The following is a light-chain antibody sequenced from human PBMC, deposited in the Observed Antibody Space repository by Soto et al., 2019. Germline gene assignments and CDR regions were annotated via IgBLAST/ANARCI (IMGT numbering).Light chain of an antibody. CDR3: SSYTSSSTLEV. V-gene: IGLV2-14*01. CDR2: DVS. J-gene: IGLJ2*01. CDR1: SSDVGGYNF. Sequence: QSVLTQPPSVSGSPGQSITISCTGTSSDVGGYNFVSWYQLHPGKAPKLMIYDVSNRLSGVSDRFSGSKSGNTASLTISGLQAEDEADYYCSSYTSSSTLEVFGGGTKLTVL.